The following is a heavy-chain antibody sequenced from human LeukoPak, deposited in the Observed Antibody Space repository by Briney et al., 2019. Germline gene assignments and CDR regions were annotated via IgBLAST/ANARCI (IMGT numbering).Heavy chain of an antibody. CDR1: GDTVSSNSAA. Sequence: SQTPSLTCAISGDTVSSNSAAWNWVRQSPSRGLEWLVRTYYRSKSYNDYAVSVKSRITINPDTSKNQFSLQLNSVTPEDTAVYYCARDSLIFHYDSSGYQNPSYYFDYWGQGTLVTVSS. V-gene: IGHV6-1*01. J-gene: IGHJ4*02. CDR2: TYYRSKSYN. D-gene: IGHD3-22*01. CDR3: ARDSLIFHYDSSGYQNPSYYFDY.